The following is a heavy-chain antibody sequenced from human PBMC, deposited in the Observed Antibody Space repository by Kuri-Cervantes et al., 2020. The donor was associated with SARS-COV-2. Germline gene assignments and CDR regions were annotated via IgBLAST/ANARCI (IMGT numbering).Heavy chain of an antibody. CDR1: GRSISSGGYS. D-gene: IGHD6-19*01. J-gene: IGHJ5*02. CDR3: ARESIAVAGTGWFVP. Sequence: LRLACAVAGRSISSGGYSWSWIRQPPGKGLEWIGYIYHSGSTYYNPSLKSRVTISVDRSKNKFSLKLSSVTAADTAVYYCARESIAVAGTGWFVPWGQGTLVTVSS. CDR2: IYHSGST. V-gene: IGHV4-30-2*01.